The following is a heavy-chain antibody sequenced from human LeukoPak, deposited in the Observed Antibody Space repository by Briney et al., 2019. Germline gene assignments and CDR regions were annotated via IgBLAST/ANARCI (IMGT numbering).Heavy chain of an antibody. D-gene: IGHD5-24*01. J-gene: IGHJ4*02. CDR3: ARGLEEMATDY. Sequence: KPSETLSLTCAVYGGSFSGYCWSWIRQPPGKGLEWIGEINHSGSTNYNPSLKSRVTISVDTSKNQFSLKLSSVTAADTAVYYCARGLEEMATDYGGQGELVTVSS. CDR1: GGSFSGYC. V-gene: IGHV4-34*01. CDR2: INHSGST.